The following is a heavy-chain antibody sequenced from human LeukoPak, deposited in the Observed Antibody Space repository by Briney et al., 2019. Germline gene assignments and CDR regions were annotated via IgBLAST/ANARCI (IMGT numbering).Heavy chain of an antibody. V-gene: IGHV4-34*01. Sequence: SETLSLTCAVYGGSFSGYYWSWIRQPPGKGLEWIGEINHSGSTNYNPSLKSRVTISVDTSKNQFSLKLSSVTAADTAVYYCASGYSSSWSRRVAFDIWGQGTMVTVSS. D-gene: IGHD6-13*01. CDR1: GGSFSGYY. CDR2: INHSGST. J-gene: IGHJ3*02. CDR3: ASGYSSSWSRRVAFDI.